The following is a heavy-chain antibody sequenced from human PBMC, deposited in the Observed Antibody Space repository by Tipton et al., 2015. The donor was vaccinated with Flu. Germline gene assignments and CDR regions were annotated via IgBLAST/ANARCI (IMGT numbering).Heavy chain of an antibody. Sequence: SLRLSCAASGFTFSSYAMHWVRQAPGKGLEWVAVIWYDGSNKYYADSVKGRFTISRDNSKNTLYLQMNSLRAEDTAVYYCAKEARDDYGAWGAFDIWGQGTMV. CDR3: AKEARDDYGAWGAFDI. J-gene: IGHJ3*02. V-gene: IGHV3-33*06. CDR1: GFTFSSYA. CDR2: IWYDGSNK. D-gene: IGHD4-17*01.